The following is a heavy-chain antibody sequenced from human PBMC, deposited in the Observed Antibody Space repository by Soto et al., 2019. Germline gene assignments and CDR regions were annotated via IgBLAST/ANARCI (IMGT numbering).Heavy chain of an antibody. V-gene: IGHV3-30*18. CDR3: AKDQASGQGSFDS. CDR1: GFTFNIYG. CDR2: ISYDGSNQ. Sequence: GGSLRLSCAASGFTFNIYGMHWVRQAPDKGLEWVALISYDGSNQYYAGSVKGRFTISRDNSKNTLFLQMNSLRADDTAVYYCAKDQASGQGSFDSWGQGTLVTVSS. J-gene: IGHJ4*02.